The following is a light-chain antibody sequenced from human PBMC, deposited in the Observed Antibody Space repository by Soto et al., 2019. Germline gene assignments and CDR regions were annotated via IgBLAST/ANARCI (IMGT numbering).Light chain of an antibody. CDR2: EVN. J-gene: IGLJ1*01. CDR1: SSDIGGYNY. Sequence: QSALTQPASVSGSPGQPITLSCTGTSSDIGGYNYVSWYQQHPGEAPKLMIFEVNNRPSGVSHRFSGSKSGNTAFLTISGLQAEDEADYYCSSYTSSSTSVFGGGTKLTVL. V-gene: IGLV2-14*01. CDR3: SSYTSSSTSV.